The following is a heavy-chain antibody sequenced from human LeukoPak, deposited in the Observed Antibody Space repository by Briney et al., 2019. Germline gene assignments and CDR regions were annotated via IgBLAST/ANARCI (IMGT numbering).Heavy chain of an antibody. D-gene: IGHD4-11*01. CDR3: ARYYNNNPFDY. J-gene: IGHJ4*02. CDR2: INPNSGGT. Sequence: ASVKVSCKAAAYTFTGYYMHWVRQAPGQGLEWMGWINPNSGGTNYAQKFQGRVTMTRDTSISTAYMELSRLRSDDTAVYYCARYYNNNPFDYWGQGTLVTVSS. CDR1: AYTFTGYY. V-gene: IGHV1-2*02.